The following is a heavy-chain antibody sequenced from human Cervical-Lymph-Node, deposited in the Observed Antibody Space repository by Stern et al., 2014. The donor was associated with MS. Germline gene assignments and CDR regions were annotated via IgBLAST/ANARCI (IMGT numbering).Heavy chain of an antibody. CDR3: ARPEGNAYDV. V-gene: IGHV4-39*01. CDR1: GGSISSSSYY. J-gene: IGHJ3*01. CDR2: IYYDGSS. Sequence: QLQLQESGPGVVKSSETLSLTCTVSGGSISSSSYYWGWIRQPPGKGLEWIGNIYYDGSSFYTPSLRSRVTISLDTPKNQFSMSLTSVTAADTAMYYCARPEGNAYDVWGQGTTVTVSP.